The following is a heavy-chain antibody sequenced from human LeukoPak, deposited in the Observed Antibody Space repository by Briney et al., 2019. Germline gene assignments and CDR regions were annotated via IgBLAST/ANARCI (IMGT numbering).Heavy chain of an antibody. D-gene: IGHD6-19*01. CDR3: GKDGGQYSSGPEFDP. Sequence: GGSLRLSCAASGIVFSNTAMNWARQSPGRGPEWVSAISGGGERTFYADSVKGRFTISRDNSKNMVYLQMNSLRAGDTAIYYCGKDGGQYSSGPEFDPRGQGALVTVSS. V-gene: IGHV3-23*01. CDR2: ISGGGERT. CDR1: GIVFSNTA. J-gene: IGHJ5*02.